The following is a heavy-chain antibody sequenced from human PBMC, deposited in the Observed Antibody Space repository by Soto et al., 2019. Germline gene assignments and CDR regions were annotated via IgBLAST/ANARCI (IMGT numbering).Heavy chain of an antibody. CDR1: GYSFPHYW. D-gene: IGHD2-2*01. V-gene: IGHV5-51*01. CDR2: IYPGNSDI. J-gene: IGHJ6*02. CDR3: ARNIATRGYYGMDV. Sequence: GESLKISCKTSGYSFPHYWIGWVRQMPGMGLEWVGIIYPGNSDIIFSPSFQGQVTISADRSTNTAYLEWSSLKASDTAMFHCARNIATRGYYGMDVWGQGTTVTVSS.